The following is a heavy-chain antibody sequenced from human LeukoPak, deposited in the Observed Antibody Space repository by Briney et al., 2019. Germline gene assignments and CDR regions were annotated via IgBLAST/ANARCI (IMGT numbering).Heavy chain of an antibody. Sequence: SVKVSCKASGDTFSSYSISWVRQAPGQGLEWMGGIIPIFGTANYAQKFQGRVTITADKSSSTAYMELNSLRSEDTAVYYCASYRDGYNSVFDYWGQGTLVTVSS. CDR2: IIPIFGTA. D-gene: IGHD5-24*01. J-gene: IGHJ4*02. CDR1: GDTFSSYS. CDR3: ASYRDGYNSVFDY. V-gene: IGHV1-69*06.